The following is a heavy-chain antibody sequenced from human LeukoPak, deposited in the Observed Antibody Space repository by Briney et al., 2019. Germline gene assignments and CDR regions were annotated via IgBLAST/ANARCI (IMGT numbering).Heavy chain of an antibody. V-gene: IGHV1-2*02. J-gene: IGHJ4*02. D-gene: IGHD3-9*01. CDR2: INPNRGGT. Sequence: ASVKVSCKASGYTFTGYYMHWVRQAPGQGLEWMGWINPNRGGTNYAQKFQGRVTMTRDTSISTAYMELSRLRSDDTAVYYCARDILDYDILTGYYSTPTFDYWGQGTLGTVSS. CDR3: ARDILDYDILTGYYSTPTFDY. CDR1: GYTFTGYY.